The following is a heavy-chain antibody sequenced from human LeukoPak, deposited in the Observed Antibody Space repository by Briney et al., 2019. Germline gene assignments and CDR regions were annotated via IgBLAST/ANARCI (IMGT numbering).Heavy chain of an antibody. Sequence: GGSLRLSCAASGFTFSSYNMNWVRQAPGKGLEWVSSISSSSSYIYYADSMKGRFTISRDNAKNSLYLQMNSLRAEDTAVYYCARSGSLPTVTHGGDFDIWGQGTMVTVSS. V-gene: IGHV3-21*01. D-gene: IGHD4-17*01. CDR1: GFTFSSYN. J-gene: IGHJ3*02. CDR3: ARSGSLPTVTHGGDFDI. CDR2: ISSSSSYI.